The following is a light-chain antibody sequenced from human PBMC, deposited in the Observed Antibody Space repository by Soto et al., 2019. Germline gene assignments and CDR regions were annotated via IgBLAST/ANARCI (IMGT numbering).Light chain of an antibody. CDR2: GAS. CDR3: HQYGSSPAT. J-gene: IGKJ1*01. CDR1: QSVSSNY. Sequence: EIVLTQSPGTLSLSPGERATLSCRASQSVSSNYLAWYQQKPGQAPRLLIYGASTRATGIPDRFSGSGSGTDFTLTISRLEPEDFVVYYCHQYGSSPATFGQGTKVDI. V-gene: IGKV3-20*01.